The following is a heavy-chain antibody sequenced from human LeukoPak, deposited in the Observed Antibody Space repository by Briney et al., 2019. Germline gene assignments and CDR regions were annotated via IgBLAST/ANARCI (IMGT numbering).Heavy chain of an antibody. CDR2: IFSANNT. D-gene: IGHD4-23*01. Sequence: PGGSLRLPCAASGFSVTSNHMTWVRQAPGKGLEWVSIIFSANNTYYADSVKGRFSISRDNSKNTLYLQMNSLRAEDTAVYYRARDRDYGGASFDYWGQGTLVTVSS. V-gene: IGHV3-66*01. J-gene: IGHJ4*02. CDR1: GFSVTSNH. CDR3: ARDRDYGGASFDY.